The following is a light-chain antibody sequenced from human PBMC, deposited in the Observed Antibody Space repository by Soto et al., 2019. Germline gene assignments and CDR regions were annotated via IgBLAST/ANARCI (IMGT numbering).Light chain of an antibody. V-gene: IGKV3-20*01. CDR2: GAS. J-gene: IGKJ1*01. Sequence: EIVLTQSPGTLSLSPGERATLSCRASQSISSTFLAWYQHKPGQAPRVLIYGASRRATGIPDRFSSSGSGTDFTLTISRLEPEDFAVYYCQQYESSWTFGQGTKVEMK. CDR3: QQYESSWT. CDR1: QSISSTF.